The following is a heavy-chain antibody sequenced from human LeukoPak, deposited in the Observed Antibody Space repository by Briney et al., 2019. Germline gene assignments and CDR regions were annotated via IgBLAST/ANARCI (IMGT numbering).Heavy chain of an antibody. D-gene: IGHD5-12*01. V-gene: IGHV1-3*01. CDR3: ARGGYSGYDMTFDY. CDR1: GYTFTSYY. J-gene: IGHJ4*02. CDR2: INAGNGKT. Sequence: ASVKVSCKASGYTFTSYYMHWVRQAPGQSLEWMGWINAGNGKTKYSQKFQGRVTFTRDTSATTAFMELSGLRSEDTAMYYCARGGYSGYDMTFDYWGQGTLVTVSS.